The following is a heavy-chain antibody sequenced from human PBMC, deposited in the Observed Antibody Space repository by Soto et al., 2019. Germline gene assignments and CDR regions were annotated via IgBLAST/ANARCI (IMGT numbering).Heavy chain of an antibody. CDR3: ARDRGNTHYYDSSDLDYGMDV. J-gene: IGHJ6*02. Sequence: GGSLRLSCASSEVTFISYPMTWVRQAPGKGLEWVSSISGSGGYTPYADSVKGRFTISRDNSKNMLYLQMNSLRAEDTAVYYCARDRGNTHYYDSSDLDYGMDVWGQGTTVTVSS. D-gene: IGHD3-22*01. CDR2: ISGSGGYT. CDR1: EVTFISYP. V-gene: IGHV3-23*01.